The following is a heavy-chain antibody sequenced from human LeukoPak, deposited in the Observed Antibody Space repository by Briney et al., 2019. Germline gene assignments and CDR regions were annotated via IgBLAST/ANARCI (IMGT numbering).Heavy chain of an antibody. CDR3: ARSTVPAASFDI. D-gene: IGHD2-2*01. Sequence: SGRSLRLSCAASGFTFISYAWHGAARPQARGWGGGAVISYDGSNKYYADSVKGRFTISRDNSKNTLYLQMNSLRAEDTAVYYCARSTVPAASFDIWGQGTMVTVSS. V-gene: IGHV3-30-3*01. CDR2: ISYDGSNK. J-gene: IGHJ3*02. CDR1: GFTFISYA.